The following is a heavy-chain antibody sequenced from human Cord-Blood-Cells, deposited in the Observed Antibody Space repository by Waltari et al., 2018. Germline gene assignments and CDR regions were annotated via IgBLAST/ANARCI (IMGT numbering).Heavy chain of an antibody. J-gene: IGHJ4*02. V-gene: IGHV3-73*02. Sequence: EVQLVESGGGLVEPGGSGKLSGSASGFPCRRSPMHWVRQASGKGLEWVGRIRSKANSYATAYAASVKGRFTISRDDSKNTAYLQMNSLKTEDTAVYYCTSVWGAAPYWGQGTLVTVSS. CDR2: IRSKANSYAT. D-gene: IGHD3-16*01. CDR3: TSVWGAAPY. CDR1: GFPCRRSP.